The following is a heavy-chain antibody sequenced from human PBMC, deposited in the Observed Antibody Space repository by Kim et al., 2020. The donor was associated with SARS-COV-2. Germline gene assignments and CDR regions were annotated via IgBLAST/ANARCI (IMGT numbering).Heavy chain of an antibody. D-gene: IGHD2-21*02. V-gene: IGHV5-10-1*01. CDR3: ARHPYCGDDCFSALFDY. J-gene: IGHJ4*02. Sequence: GESLQISCKASGYSFTNYWITWVRQMPGKGLEWMGKTDPVDSSSYYSPSFQGHVTLSADKSTTTAYLQWSSLKASDTAIYYCARHPYCGDDCFSALFDYWGQGTLVTVSS. CDR2: TDPVDSSS. CDR1: GYSFTNYW.